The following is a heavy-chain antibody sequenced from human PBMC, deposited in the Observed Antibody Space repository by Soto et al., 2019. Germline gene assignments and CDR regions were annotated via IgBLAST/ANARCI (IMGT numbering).Heavy chain of an antibody. CDR3: AKGLAWLVLYGFDY. Sequence: GGSLRLSCAASGFTFSSYGMHWVRQAPGKGLEWVSVISGSGGSTYYADSVKGRFTIPRDNSKNTLYLQMNSLRAEDTAVYYCAKGLAWLVLYGFDYWGQGTLVTVPQ. D-gene: IGHD6-19*01. J-gene: IGHJ4*02. CDR2: ISGSGGST. V-gene: IGHV3-23*01. CDR1: GFTFSSYG.